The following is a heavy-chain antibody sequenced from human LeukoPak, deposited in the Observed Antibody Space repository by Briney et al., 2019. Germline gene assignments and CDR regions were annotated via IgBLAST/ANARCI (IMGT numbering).Heavy chain of an antibody. CDR1: GGSVSSGYYY. J-gene: IGHJ5*02. V-gene: IGHV4-61*02. CDR2: IYTSGST. Sequence: SQTLSLTCTVSGGSVSSGYYYWSWIRQPAGKELEWIGRIYTSGSTNYNPSLKSRVTISVDTSKNQFSLKLSSVTAADTAVYYCARDTITMISPWGQGTLVTVSS. CDR3: ARDTITMISP. D-gene: IGHD3-22*01.